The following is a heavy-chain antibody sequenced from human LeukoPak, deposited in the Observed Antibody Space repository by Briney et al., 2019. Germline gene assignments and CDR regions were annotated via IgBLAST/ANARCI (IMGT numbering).Heavy chain of an antibody. J-gene: IGHJ5*02. V-gene: IGHV1-69*01. CDR2: IIPIFGTA. CDR1: GGTFSSYA. Sequence: VKVSCKASGGTFSSYAISWVRQAPGQGLEWMGGIIPIFGTANYAQKFQGRVTITADESTSTAYMELSSLRSEDTAVYYCARADYDILTGYYRFNWFDPWGQGTLVTVSS. D-gene: IGHD3-9*01. CDR3: ARADYDILTGYYRFNWFDP.